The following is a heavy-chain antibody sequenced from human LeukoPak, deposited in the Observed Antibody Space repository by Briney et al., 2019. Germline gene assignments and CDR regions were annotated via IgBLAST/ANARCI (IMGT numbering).Heavy chain of an antibody. CDR1: GGSISSSSYY. J-gene: IGHJ4*02. CDR2: ISYRGST. D-gene: IGHD2-2*01. CDR3: ASLYCTRTSCFFNS. V-gene: IGHV4-61*05. Sequence: SETLSLTCTVSGGSISSSSYYWGWIRQPPGKGLEWIGYISYRGSTNYNPSLKSRVTISLDTSKSQFSLKLSSVTAADTAVYYCASLYCTRTSCFFNSWGQGTLVTVSS.